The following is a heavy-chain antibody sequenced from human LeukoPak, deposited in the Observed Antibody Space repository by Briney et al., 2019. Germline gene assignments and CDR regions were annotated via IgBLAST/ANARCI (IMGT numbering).Heavy chain of an antibody. D-gene: IGHD1-1*01. V-gene: IGHV3-7*01. CDR2: INQDGGTE. CDR3: ARHTLWRFDY. CDR1: GFTFTNYW. J-gene: IGHJ4*02. Sequence: GGSRRLSCAAYGFTFTNYWLTWVRQAPGKGLEWVANINQDGGTEYYVDSVRGRFTISRDNAKNLVHPQINSLRAEDTAVYFCARHTLWRFDYWGQGALVTVSS.